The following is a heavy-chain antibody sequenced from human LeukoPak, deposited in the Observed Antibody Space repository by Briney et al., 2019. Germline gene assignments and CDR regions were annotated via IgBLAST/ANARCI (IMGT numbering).Heavy chain of an antibody. CDR1: GFTFSRYA. CDR3: AKAVYYFASGSSLYHPTTNYSFDS. D-gene: IGHD3-10*01. Sequence: GGSLRLSCAASGFTFSRYAMTWVRQAPGKGLEWVSCITGSGSTTYYAHSVKGRFTIFRDNFKNTLYLQMNSLRDEDTAVYYCAKAVYYFASGSSLYHPTTNYSFDSWGQGTMVTVSS. V-gene: IGHV3-23*01. J-gene: IGHJ4*02. CDR2: ITGSGSTT.